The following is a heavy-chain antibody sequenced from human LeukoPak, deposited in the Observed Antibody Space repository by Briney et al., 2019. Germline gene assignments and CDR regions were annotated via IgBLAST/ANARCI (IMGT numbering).Heavy chain of an antibody. Sequence: PGGSLRLSCAASGFTFSSYAMSWVRQAPGKGLEWVSAISGSGGSTYYADSVKGRFTISRDNSKNTLYLQMNSLRAEDTAVYHCARESESYKYDITGFGYWGQGTLVTVSS. CDR1: GFTFSSYA. V-gene: IGHV3-23*01. D-gene: IGHD2-8*02. J-gene: IGHJ4*02. CDR3: ARESESYKYDITGFGY. CDR2: ISGSGGST.